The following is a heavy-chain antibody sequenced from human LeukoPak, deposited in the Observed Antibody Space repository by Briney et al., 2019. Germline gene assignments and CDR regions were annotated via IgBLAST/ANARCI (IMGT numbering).Heavy chain of an antibody. CDR2: IRSKANGGTR. D-gene: IGHD1-14*01. CDR3: TRGDETDLSDVHFYYMDG. Sequence: GRSLRLSCTASGFSVGDRVMGWVRQAPGKGLEWVCFIRSKANGGTRKYAESVRGRFTVSREDSTGIAYLQMNSLKIEDTAVYYCTRGDETDLSDVHFYYMDGWGKGTTVTVSS. CDR1: GFSVGDRV. J-gene: IGHJ6*03. V-gene: IGHV3-49*04.